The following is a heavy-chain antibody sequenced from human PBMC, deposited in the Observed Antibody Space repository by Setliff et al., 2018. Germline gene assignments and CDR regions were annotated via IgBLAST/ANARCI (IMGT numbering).Heavy chain of an antibody. CDR1: GDSTSLYY. V-gene: IGHV4-59*01. CDR3: ARGMPIGYFQP. D-gene: IGHD2-2*01. CDR2: LYNIGSA. J-gene: IGHJ1*01. Sequence: LSLTCTVSGDSTSLYYWSWIRQPPGKGLEWIGYLYNIGSAKYNPSLKSRVTISLDTSKNHFSLNLTSVTAADTAIYYCARGMPIGYFQPWGQGTLVTVSS.